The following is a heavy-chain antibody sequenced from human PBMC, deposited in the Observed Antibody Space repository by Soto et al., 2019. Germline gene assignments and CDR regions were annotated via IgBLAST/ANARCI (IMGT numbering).Heavy chain of an antibody. CDR2: ISTYYDNT. CDR1: GYTFTSYG. D-gene: IGHD5-18*01. J-gene: IGHJ4*02. Sequence: ASVKVSCKASGYTFTSYGIRWVRKAPGQGLEWMGWISTYYDNTNYAQNLRGRVTMTTDTSTSTAYMELRSLRSDDTAVYYCARDPPRRYNSGQGLDYWGQGTLVTVSS. CDR3: ARDPPRRYNSGQGLDY. V-gene: IGHV1-18*04.